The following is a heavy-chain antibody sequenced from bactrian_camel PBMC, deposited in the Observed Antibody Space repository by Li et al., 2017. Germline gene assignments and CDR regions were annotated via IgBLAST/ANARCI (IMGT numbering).Heavy chain of an antibody. D-gene: IGHD2*01. V-gene: IGHV3S6*01. J-gene: IGHJ6*01. CDR2: IYSDGRYT. CDR3: AARLGYCLSFKYFDY. Sequence: QVQLVESGGGLVQPGGSLRLSCAASGFTFSSYYMHWVRQAPGKGLEWVASIYSDGRYTYYPDSVKGRFTISRDSARKTLYLQMNNLKPEDTAMYYCAARLGYCLSFKYFDYYGQGTQVTVS. CDR1: GFTFSSYY.